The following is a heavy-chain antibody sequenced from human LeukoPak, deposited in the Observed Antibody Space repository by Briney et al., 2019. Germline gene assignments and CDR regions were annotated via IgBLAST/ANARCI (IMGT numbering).Heavy chain of an antibody. V-gene: IGHV1-2*06. CDR1: GYTFTGYY. J-gene: IGHJ4*02. CDR3: ARKSSGFYYFDY. D-gene: IGHD3-22*01. Sequence: ASVKVSCKASGYTFTGYYMHWVRQAPGQGLEWMGRINPNSGGTNYAQKFQGRVTMTRDTSISTAYMELSRLRSDDTAVYYCARKSSGFYYFDYWGQGTLVTVSS. CDR2: INPNSGGT.